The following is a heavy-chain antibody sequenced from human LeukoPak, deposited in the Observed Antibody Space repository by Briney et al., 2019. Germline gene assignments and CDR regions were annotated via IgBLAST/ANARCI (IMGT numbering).Heavy chain of an antibody. D-gene: IGHD4-23*01. Sequence: AGGSLRLSCAASGFSFSSYWMNWVRQAPGKGLEWVADIKQDGSEKYYVDSVKGRFTISRDNAKNSLYLQMNSLRAEDTAVYYCARDLRRLPPDYWGQGTLVTVSS. CDR2: IKQDGSEK. V-gene: IGHV3-7*01. CDR1: GFSFSSYW. CDR3: ARDLRRLPPDY. J-gene: IGHJ4*02.